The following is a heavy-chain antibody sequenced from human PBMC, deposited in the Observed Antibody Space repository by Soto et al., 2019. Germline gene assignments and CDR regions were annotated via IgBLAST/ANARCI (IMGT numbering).Heavy chain of an antibody. CDR2: IYFRGNT. V-gene: IGHV4-39*01. J-gene: IGHJ4*02. CDR3: ARLEGLATISYYFDF. Sequence: QLQLQESGPGLVKPSETLSLTCSVSGDSINSDKYYWGWIRQPPGKGLEWIGSIYFRGNTYYNPSLPHRVPISLDKSKSQFSLKLNSVTAADSAVYFCARLEGLATISYYFDFWGQGALVTVSS. D-gene: IGHD3-9*01. CDR1: GDSINSDKYY.